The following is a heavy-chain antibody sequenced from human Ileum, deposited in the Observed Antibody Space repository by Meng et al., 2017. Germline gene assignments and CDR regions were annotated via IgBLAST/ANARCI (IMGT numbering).Heavy chain of an antibody. CDR1: GFTFGDYA. J-gene: IGHJ4*02. D-gene: IGHD3-22*01. Sequence: GESLKISCTGSGFTFGDYAVTWVRRAPGKGLEWVGFIRTNAYGGTTEFAASVKGRFSISRDDSKNTAYLHLDSLKAEDQAMYYCVRDGRAYYYDSTGYFLYWGQGTLVTVSS. CDR3: VRDGRAYYYDSTGYFLY. CDR2: IRTNAYGGTT. V-gene: IGHV3-49*04.